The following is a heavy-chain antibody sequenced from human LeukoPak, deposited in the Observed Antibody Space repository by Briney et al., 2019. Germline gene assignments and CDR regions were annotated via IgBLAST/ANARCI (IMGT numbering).Heavy chain of an antibody. Sequence: PGGSLRLSCAVSGFTFSTYAMTWVRQAPGKGLEWVSAISGSGGSTYYADSVKGRFTISRDNSKNTLYLQMNSLRAEDTAVYYCAKIGTGYSYGYYYFDYWGQGTLVTVSS. CDR1: GFTFSTYA. J-gene: IGHJ4*02. CDR3: AKIGTGYSYGYYYFDY. V-gene: IGHV3-23*01. D-gene: IGHD5-18*01. CDR2: ISGSGGST.